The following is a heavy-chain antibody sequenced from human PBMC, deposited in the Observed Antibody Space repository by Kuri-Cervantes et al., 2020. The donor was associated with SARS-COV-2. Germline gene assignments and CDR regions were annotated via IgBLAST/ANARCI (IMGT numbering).Heavy chain of an antibody. Sequence: LSLTCAASGFTFSSYAMSWVRQAPGKGLEWVSAISGSGGSTYYADSVKGRFTISRDNSKNTLYLQMNSLRAEDTAVYYCAKCSGYYYGSDAFDIWGQGTMVTVSS. J-gene: IGHJ3*02. CDR3: AKCSGYYYGSDAFDI. D-gene: IGHD3-22*01. V-gene: IGHV3-23*01. CDR1: GFTFSSYA. CDR2: ISGSGGST.